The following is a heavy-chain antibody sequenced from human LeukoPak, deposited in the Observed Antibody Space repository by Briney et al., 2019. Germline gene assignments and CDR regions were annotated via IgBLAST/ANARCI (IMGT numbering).Heavy chain of an antibody. Sequence: SQTLSLTCTVSGGSISSGDYYWSCIRQPPGKGLEWIGYIYYSGSTYYNPSLKSRVTISVDTSKNQFSLKLSSVTAADSAVYYCARDQGSGYADYWGQGTLVTVSS. D-gene: IGHD5-18*01. J-gene: IGHJ4*02. CDR2: IYYSGST. V-gene: IGHV4-30-4*01. CDR1: GGSISSGDYY. CDR3: ARDQGSGYADY.